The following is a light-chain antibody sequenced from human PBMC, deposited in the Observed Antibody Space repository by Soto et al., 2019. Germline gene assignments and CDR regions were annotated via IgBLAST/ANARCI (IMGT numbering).Light chain of an antibody. Sequence: QSVLTQPASVSWAPGPSITISCTGTSRDVGSYNLVSWYQQHPGKAPKLMIYEVSKRPSGVSNRFSGSKSGNTASLTISGLQAEDEADYYCCSYAGSSLYVFGTGTKVTVL. J-gene: IGLJ1*01. CDR1: SRDVGSYNL. CDR3: CSYAGSSLYV. V-gene: IGLV2-23*02. CDR2: EVS.